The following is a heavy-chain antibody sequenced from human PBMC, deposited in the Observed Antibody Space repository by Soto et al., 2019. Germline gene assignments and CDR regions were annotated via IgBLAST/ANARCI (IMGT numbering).Heavy chain of an antibody. D-gene: IGHD4-4*01. CDR1: GFTFSSYA. CDR3: AKWAFDYSNYDTFDY. CDR2: ISGSGGST. V-gene: IGHV3-23*01. J-gene: IGHJ4*02. Sequence: GGSLRLSCAASGFTFSSYAMSWVRQAPGKGLEWVSAISGSGGSTYYADSVKGRFTISRDNSKDTLYLQMNSLRAEDTAVYYCAKWAFDYSNYDTFDYWGQGTLVTVSS.